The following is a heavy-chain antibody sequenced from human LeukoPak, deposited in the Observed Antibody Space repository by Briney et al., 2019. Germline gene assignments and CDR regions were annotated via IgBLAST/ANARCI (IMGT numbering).Heavy chain of an antibody. CDR3: APYSSSWSSQEDY. Sequence: GGSLRLSCAASGFTFSSYAMSWVRQAPGKGLEWVSAISGSGGSTYYADSVKGRFTISRDNSKNTLYLQMNSLRAEDTAVYYCAPYSSSWSSQEDYWGQGTLVTVSS. J-gene: IGHJ4*02. V-gene: IGHV3-23*01. D-gene: IGHD6-13*01. CDR2: ISGSGGST. CDR1: GFTFSSYA.